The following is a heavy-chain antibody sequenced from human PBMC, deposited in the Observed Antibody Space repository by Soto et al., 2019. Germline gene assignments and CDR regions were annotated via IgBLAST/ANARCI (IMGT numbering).Heavy chain of an antibody. CDR2: ISGHSGGT. J-gene: IGHJ6*02. Sequence: QPQLVQSGVELKKPGASVRVSCKASGYPFTKFGINWVRQAPGQGLEWMGWISGHSGGTKYGPKFRDRLTIVTDTSSKTAYMELRTLKSDDTAVYYCAKDGGHGARTHFCGMDVWGQGTTVTVSS. CDR1: GYPFTKFG. CDR3: AKDGGHGARTHFCGMDV. D-gene: IGHD1-1*01. V-gene: IGHV1-18*01.